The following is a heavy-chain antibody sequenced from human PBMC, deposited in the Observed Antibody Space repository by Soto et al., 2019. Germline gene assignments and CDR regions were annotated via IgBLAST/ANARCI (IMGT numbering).Heavy chain of an antibody. CDR2: IIPIFGTA. D-gene: IGHD2-2*01. CDR1: GGTFSSYA. CDR3: ARGVVVPAAMGGYYYYGMDV. J-gene: IGHJ6*02. V-gene: IGHV1-69*13. Sequence: ASVKVSCKASGGTFSSYAISWVRQAPGQGLEWMGGIIPIFGTANYAQKFQGRVTITADESTSTAYMELSSLRSEDTAVYYCARGVVVPAAMGGYYYYGMDVWGQGTTVTVSS.